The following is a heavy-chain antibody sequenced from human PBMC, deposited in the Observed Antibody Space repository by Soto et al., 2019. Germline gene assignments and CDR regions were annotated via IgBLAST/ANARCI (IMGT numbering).Heavy chain of an antibody. Sequence: QVQLVESGGGVVQPGRSLRLSCGASGFTFSSYGMHWVRQAPGKGLEWVAVISYDGSNKYYADSVKGRFTISRDNSKNTLYLQMNSLIAEDTAVYYCSKSSAGGSFDYWGQGTLVTVSS. CDR1: GFTFSSYG. CDR3: SKSSAGGSFDY. J-gene: IGHJ4*02. D-gene: IGHD5-12*01. CDR2: ISYDGSNK. V-gene: IGHV3-30*18.